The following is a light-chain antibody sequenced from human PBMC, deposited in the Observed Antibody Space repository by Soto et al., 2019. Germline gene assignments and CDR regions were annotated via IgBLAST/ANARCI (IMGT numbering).Light chain of an antibody. CDR3: QQGYSTPWT. CDR2: GAS. Sequence: EIVMTQSPATLSVSPGERATLSCRASQSVRSDLAWYQHKPGQAPRLLIYGASTRATGIPVRFSGSGSGTEFTLTISSLQSEDFATYYCQQGYSTPWTFGQGTKVEIK. CDR1: QSVRSD. J-gene: IGKJ1*01. V-gene: IGKV3-15*01.